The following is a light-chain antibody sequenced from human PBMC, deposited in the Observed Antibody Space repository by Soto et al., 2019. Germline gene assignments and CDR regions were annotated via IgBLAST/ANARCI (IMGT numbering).Light chain of an antibody. J-gene: IGLJ3*02. CDR2: EVS. V-gene: IGLV2-14*01. CDR1: SSDVGGYNY. CDR3: SSYTSSSTPNWV. Sequence: QSALTQPASVSGSPGQSITISCTGTSSDVGGYNYVSWYQQHPGKAPKLMIYEVSNRPSGVSNRFSGSKSGNTASLTISGLXXXXXXXXXCSSYTSSSTPNWVFGGGTKLTVL.